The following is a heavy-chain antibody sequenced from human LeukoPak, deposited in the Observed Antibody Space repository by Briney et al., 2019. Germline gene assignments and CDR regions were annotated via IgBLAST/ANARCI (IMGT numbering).Heavy chain of an antibody. CDR2: INHSGST. D-gene: IGHD3-22*01. Sequence: PSETLSLTCAVYGGSFSGYYWSWIRQPPGKGLERIGEINHSGSTNYNPSLKSRVTISVDTSKNQFSLKLSSVTAADTAVYYCARKVADSSGYYHDYWGQGTLVTVSS. V-gene: IGHV4-34*01. CDR1: GGSFSGYY. CDR3: ARKVADSSGYYHDY. J-gene: IGHJ4*02.